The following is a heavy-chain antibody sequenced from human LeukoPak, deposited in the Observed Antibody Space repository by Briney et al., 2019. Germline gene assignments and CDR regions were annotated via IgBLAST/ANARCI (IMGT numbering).Heavy chain of an antibody. V-gene: IGHV4-34*01. CDR3: ARTRGLAARLGAIDY. Sequence: SETLSLTCAVYGGSFSGYYWSWIRQPPGKGLEWIGEINHSGSTNYNPSLKSRVTISVDTSRNQFSLKLSSVTAADTAVYYCARTRGLAARLGAIDYWGQGTLVTVSS. D-gene: IGHD6-6*01. CDR1: GGSFSGYY. CDR2: INHSGST. J-gene: IGHJ4*02.